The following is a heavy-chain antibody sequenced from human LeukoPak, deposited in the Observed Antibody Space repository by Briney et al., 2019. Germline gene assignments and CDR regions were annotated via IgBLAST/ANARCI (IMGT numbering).Heavy chain of an antibody. J-gene: IGHJ2*01. CDR2: IYDSGCT. CDR1: GGSISSYY. Sequence: PSETLSLTCTVSGGSISSYYWSWIRQPPGKGLEWIGYIYDSGCTNYHPSLKSPVTISVDSSKNQFSLNLRSVTAAGTAVYFWARGGHLWPYWYFDRWGRGTLVTVSS. D-gene: IGHD2/OR15-2a*01. V-gene: IGHV4-59*01. CDR3: ARGGHLWPYWYFDR.